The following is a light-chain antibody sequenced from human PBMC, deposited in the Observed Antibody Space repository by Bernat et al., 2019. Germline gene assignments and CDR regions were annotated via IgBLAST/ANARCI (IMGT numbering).Light chain of an antibody. Sequence: QSALTQPASISGSPGQLISITCTGTSSDIGLHKFVSWYQQHPGEAPKLLIYDVSYRPSGVPSLFSGPRSGHTASLTISVLQTEDEADCYCKSYISPHSQVFGTGTKVTV. J-gene: IGLJ1*01. CDR2: DVS. V-gene: IGLV2-14*03. CDR3: KSYISPHSQV. CDR1: SSDIGLHKF.